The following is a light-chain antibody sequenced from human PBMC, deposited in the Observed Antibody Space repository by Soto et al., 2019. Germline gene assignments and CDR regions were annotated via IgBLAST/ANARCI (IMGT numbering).Light chain of an antibody. V-gene: IGKV2-30*02. CDR1: QSLVHSDGIAY. Sequence: DVVMTQSPLSLPVTLGQPASISCRSNQSLVHSDGIAYFSWFQQRPGRSPRRLIYKVSTRDSGVPHRFSGSGSGTDFTLEISRVEADDVGVYYCMQGTHWPAITFGQGTRLEIK. CDR2: KVS. J-gene: IGKJ5*01. CDR3: MQGTHWPAIT.